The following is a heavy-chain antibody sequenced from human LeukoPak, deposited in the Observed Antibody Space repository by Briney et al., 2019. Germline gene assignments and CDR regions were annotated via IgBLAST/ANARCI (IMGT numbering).Heavy chain of an antibody. D-gene: IGHD2-15*01. CDR2: IYPGDSDT. J-gene: IGHJ4*02. V-gene: IGHV5-51*01. CDR3: ARARYCSGGSCYAEY. CDR1: GYSFTSYW. Sequence: GESLKISCKGSGYSFTSYWIGWVRQMPGKGLEWMGIIYPGDSDTRYSPSFQGQVTISADRSISTAYLQWSSLKASDTAMYYCARARYCSGGSCYAEYWGQGTLVTVSS.